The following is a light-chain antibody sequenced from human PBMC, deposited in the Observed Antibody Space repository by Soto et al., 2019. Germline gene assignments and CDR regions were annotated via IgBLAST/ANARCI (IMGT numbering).Light chain of an antibody. J-gene: IGLJ2*01. Sequence: QSALTQPASVSGSPGQSITISCTGTSSDIGADDFVSWYQHHPDKTPKVIIFEVTYRPTGISHRFSASKSGNTASLTISGLEAEDEAFYYCSSYRKTTFPHVVFGGGTKVTVL. CDR3: SSYRKTTFPHVV. V-gene: IGLV2-14*01. CDR1: SSDIGADDF. CDR2: EVT.